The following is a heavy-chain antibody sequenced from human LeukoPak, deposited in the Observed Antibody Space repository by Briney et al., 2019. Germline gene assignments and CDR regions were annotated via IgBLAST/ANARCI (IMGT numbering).Heavy chain of an antibody. CDR1: GYSFTNYW. D-gene: IGHD5-24*01. Sequence: GESLKISCKGSGYSFTNYWIGWVRQMPGKGLEWMGIIYPGDSDTRCSPSFQGQVTISADKSISTAYLQWSSLKASDTAMYYCARGRDGYMVLFDYWGQGTLVTVSS. CDR2: IYPGDSDT. CDR3: ARGRDGYMVLFDY. J-gene: IGHJ4*02. V-gene: IGHV5-51*01.